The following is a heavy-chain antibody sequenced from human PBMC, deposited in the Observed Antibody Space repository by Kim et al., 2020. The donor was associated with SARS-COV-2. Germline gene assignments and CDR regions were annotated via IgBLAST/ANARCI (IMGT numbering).Heavy chain of an antibody. J-gene: IGHJ4*02. D-gene: IGHD6-19*01. CDR1: GFTFSSRA. CDR2: VNNGGNA. CDR3: AKVHPSSGWPAFDS. V-gene: IGHV3-23*01. Sequence: GGSLRLSCAASGFTFSSRAMSWVRQAPGKGPEWVASVNNGGNAYYADSVKGRFTVSRDITRDTLYLQMNSLRAEDTALYFCAKVHPSSGWPAFDSWGQGT.